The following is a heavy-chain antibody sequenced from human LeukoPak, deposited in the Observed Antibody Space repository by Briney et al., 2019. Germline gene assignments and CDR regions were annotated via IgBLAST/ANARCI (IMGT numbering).Heavy chain of an antibody. Sequence: GGSLRPSCAASGLTFSSYSMNGVRQAPGKGREGVSSIIISSGYIYSADPLKGRLPLSRDNAKNSLYLQMNSLRAEDTAVYYCARDLGNGGRNRYYFDYWGQGTLVTVSS. V-gene: IGHV3-21*01. CDR1: GLTFSSYS. J-gene: IGHJ4*02. CDR3: ARDLGNGGRNRYYFDY. CDR2: IIISSGYI. D-gene: IGHD3-16*01.